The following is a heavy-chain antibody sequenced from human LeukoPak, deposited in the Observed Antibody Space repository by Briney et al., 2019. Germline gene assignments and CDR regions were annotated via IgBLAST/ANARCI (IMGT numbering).Heavy chain of an antibody. D-gene: IGHD6-19*01. CDR3: ARDPVHVAGAGYMDV. V-gene: IGHV3-48*01. J-gene: IGHJ6*03. CDR1: GFTFSSYS. Sequence: GGSLRLSCAASGFTFSSYSMNWVRQAPGKGLEWISYFSTSSGTISYADSVKGRFTISSDNSKNTLYLQMKSLRAEDTAVYYCARDPVHVAGAGYMDVWGQGTTVTVSS. CDR2: FSTSSGTI.